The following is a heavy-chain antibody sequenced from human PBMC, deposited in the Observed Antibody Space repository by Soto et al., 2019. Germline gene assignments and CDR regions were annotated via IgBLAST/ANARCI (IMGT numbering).Heavy chain of an antibody. CDR3: ARGRRDYSGYYGYYFDY. Sequence: ASVKVSCKASGYTFTGYYMHWFRQAPGQGLEWMGWINPNSGGTNYAQQFQDWVTMTRDTSISTAYMDLNRLRSDDTAVYYCARGRRDYSGYYGYYFDYWGQGTLVTSPQ. V-gene: IGHV1-2*04. J-gene: IGHJ4*02. D-gene: IGHD3-22*01. CDR1: GYTFTGYY. CDR2: INPNSGGT.